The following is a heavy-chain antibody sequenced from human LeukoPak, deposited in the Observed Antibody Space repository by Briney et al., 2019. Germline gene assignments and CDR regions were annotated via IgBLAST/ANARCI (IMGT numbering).Heavy chain of an antibody. Sequence: GASVKVSCKTSGYSFTDYYMHWVRQAPGQGLEWMGWINPNSGGTNYAQKLQGRVTMTRDTSISTAYMELSRLRSDDTAVYYCARDWRYCSSTSCYYYDAFDIWGQGTMVTVSS. J-gene: IGHJ3*02. D-gene: IGHD2-2*01. CDR1: GYSFTDYY. CDR2: INPNSGGT. V-gene: IGHV1-2*02. CDR3: ARDWRYCSSTSCYYYDAFDI.